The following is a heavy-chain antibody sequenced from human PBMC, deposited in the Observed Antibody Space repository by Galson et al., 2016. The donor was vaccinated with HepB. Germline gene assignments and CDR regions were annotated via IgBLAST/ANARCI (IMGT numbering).Heavy chain of an antibody. J-gene: IGHJ4*02. Sequence: SVKVSCKASGGTFGTYAIRWVRQAPGQGLEWMGGIIPMLNRANYARRFQGRVTITADEGTGTAYMELISLRFEDTAVYYCARENGGNKLFDDWGQGTLVTVSS. V-gene: IGHV1-69*10. D-gene: IGHD2-8*01. CDR3: ARENGGNKLFDD. CDR1: GGTFGTYA. CDR2: IIPMLNRA.